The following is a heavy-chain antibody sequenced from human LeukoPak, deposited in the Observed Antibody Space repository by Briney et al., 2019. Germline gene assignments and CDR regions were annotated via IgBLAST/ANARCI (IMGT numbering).Heavy chain of an antibody. J-gene: IGHJ6*02. D-gene: IGHD2-2*01. V-gene: IGHV4-4*07. CDR3: ARSHGVVPAATLFDYYYYGMDV. Sequence: SETLSLTCTVSGGSISSYYWSWIRQPAGKGLEWIGRIYTSGSTNYNPSLKSRVTISVDTSKNQFSLKLSSVTAADTAVYYCARSHGVVPAATLFDYYYYGMDVRGQGTTVTVSS. CDR1: GGSISSYY. CDR2: IYTSGST.